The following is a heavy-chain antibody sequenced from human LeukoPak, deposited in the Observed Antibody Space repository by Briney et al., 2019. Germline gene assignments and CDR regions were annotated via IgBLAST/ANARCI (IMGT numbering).Heavy chain of an antibody. Sequence: GGSLRLSCATSGFTFSSYEMNWVRQAPGKGLEWVGRIKSKGDGETTDYAAPVKGRFFMSRDDSKDTLFLQMNGLMVEDTALYYCVTDLGLTMIRGVMVTWGQGTLVTVS. J-gene: IGHJ5*02. V-gene: IGHV3-15*01. CDR2: IKSKGDGETT. CDR1: GFTFSSYE. D-gene: IGHD3-10*01. CDR3: VTDLGLTMIRGVMVT.